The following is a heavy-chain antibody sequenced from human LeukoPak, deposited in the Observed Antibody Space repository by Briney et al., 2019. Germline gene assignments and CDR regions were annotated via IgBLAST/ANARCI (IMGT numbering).Heavy chain of an antibody. CDR3: ARNGQLLSGGNWFDP. D-gene: IGHD1-26*01. Sequence: GASVKVSCKASGYIFTGYYMHWVRQAPGQGPEWMGWINPNNGDTKYAQKFQGRVSMTRDTSITTAYMELSRLRSDDTAFYYCARNGQLLSGGNWFDPWGQGALATVSS. J-gene: IGHJ5*02. CDR2: INPNNGDT. V-gene: IGHV1-2*02. CDR1: GYIFTGYY.